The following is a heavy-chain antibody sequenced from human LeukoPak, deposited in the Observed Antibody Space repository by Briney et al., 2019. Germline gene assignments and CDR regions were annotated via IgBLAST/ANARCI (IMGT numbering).Heavy chain of an antibody. CDR2: ISSSSSTI. Sequence: GGSLRLSCAASGFTFSSYSMNWVRQAPGKGLEWVSYISSSSSTIYYADSVKGRFTISRDNAKNSLYLQMNSLRAEDTAVYYCARSRYCSSTSCYPNWFDPWGQGTLVTVS. J-gene: IGHJ5*02. CDR3: ARSRYCSSTSCYPNWFDP. CDR1: GFTFSSYS. V-gene: IGHV3-48*01. D-gene: IGHD2-2*01.